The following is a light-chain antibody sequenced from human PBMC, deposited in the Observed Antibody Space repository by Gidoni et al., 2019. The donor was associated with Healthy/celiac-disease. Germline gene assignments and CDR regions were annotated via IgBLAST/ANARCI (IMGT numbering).Light chain of an antibody. CDR2: LNSDGSH. Sequence: QLVLTQSPSASPSLGASVKLTCTLSRGHSSYAIAWHQQQPEKGPRYLMKLNSDGSHSKGDGIPDRFSGSSSGAERYHTISSLQSEDEADYYCQTWGTGSWVFGGGTKLTVL. CDR3: QTWGTGSWV. CDR1: RGHSSYA. V-gene: IGLV4-69*01. J-gene: IGLJ3*02.